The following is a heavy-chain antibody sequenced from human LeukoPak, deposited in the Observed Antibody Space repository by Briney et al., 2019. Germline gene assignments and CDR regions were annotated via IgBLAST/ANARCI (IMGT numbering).Heavy chain of an antibody. CDR1: GGSFSGYY. Sequence: SETLSLTCAVYGGSFSGYYWSWIPQPPGKGLEWIGEINHSGSTNYNPSLKSRVTISVDTSKNQFSLKLSSVTAADTAVYYCARGHENWFDPWGQGTLVTVSS. CDR2: INHSGST. V-gene: IGHV4-34*01. CDR3: ARGHENWFDP. J-gene: IGHJ5*02.